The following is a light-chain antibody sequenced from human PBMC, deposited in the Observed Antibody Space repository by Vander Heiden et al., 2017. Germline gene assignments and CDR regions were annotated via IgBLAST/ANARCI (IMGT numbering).Light chain of an antibody. CDR2: DVS. CDR1: TSDVGSYDY. CDR3: CSYAGSYTQV. J-gene: IGLJ3*02. V-gene: IGLV2-11*01. Sequence: QSALTQPRSVSGSPGQSVTISCTGTTSDVGSYDYVSWYQHHPGKTPKLMIYDVSKRPSGVPDRFSGSKSGNTASLTISGLQAEDEADYYCCSYAGSYTQVFGGGTKLTVL.